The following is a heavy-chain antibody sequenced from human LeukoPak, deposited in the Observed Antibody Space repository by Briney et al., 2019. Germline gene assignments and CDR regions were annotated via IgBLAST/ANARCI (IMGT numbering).Heavy chain of an antibody. CDR2: ISAYNGNT. V-gene: IGHV1-18*01. D-gene: IGHD3-3*01. CDR3: ARDVTIFGVVILPPFDY. J-gene: IGHJ4*02. CDR1: GYTFTSYG. Sequence: VASVKVSCKASGYTFTSYGISWVRQAPGQGLEWMGWISAYNGNTNYAQKLQGRVTMTTDTSTSTAYMELRSLRSDDTAVYYCARDVTIFGVVILPPFDYWGQGTLVTVSS.